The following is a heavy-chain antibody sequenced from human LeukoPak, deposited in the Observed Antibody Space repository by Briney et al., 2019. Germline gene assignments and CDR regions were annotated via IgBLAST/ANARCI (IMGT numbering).Heavy chain of an antibody. J-gene: IGHJ4*01. Sequence: SETLSLNCNVYGDSISTSTYYCGWIRQPPGMALQWIGNIYSSGSPYYNPSFKSRATLFFDTSKNQFPLKLSTLTAADTAVYYRARIGPDSGAYYFPIDFWGQETLLTVSS. CDR3: ARIGPDSGAYYFPIDF. CDR2: IYSSGSP. V-gene: IGHV4-39*06. CDR1: GDSISTSTYY. D-gene: IGHD3-22*01.